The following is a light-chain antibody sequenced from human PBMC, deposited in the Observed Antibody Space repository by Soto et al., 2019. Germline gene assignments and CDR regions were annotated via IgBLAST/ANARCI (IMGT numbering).Light chain of an antibody. CDR2: GAS. CDR3: QRYGSSWT. Sequence: EIVLTQSPGTLSLSPGEMATLSCRASQSVSSSYLAWYQQKHGQAPRLLIYGASSRATGLPDRCSGSGSGTDLTLTSSRLEPEDFAEYCCQRYGSSWTFGQGTKVEIK. V-gene: IGKV3-20*01. CDR1: QSVSSSY. J-gene: IGKJ1*01.